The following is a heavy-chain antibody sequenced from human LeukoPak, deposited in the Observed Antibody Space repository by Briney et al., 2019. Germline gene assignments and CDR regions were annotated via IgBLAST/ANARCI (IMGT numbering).Heavy chain of an antibody. Sequence: GGSLRLSCAASGFTVSSNYMSWVRQAPGKGLEWVSVIYSGGSTYYADSVKGRFTISRDNSKNTLYLQMNSLRAEDTAVYYCARASKLELRSFDYWGQGTLVTVSS. D-gene: IGHD1-7*01. CDR2: IYSGGST. V-gene: IGHV3-53*01. CDR3: ARASKLELRSFDY. CDR1: GFTVSSNY. J-gene: IGHJ4*02.